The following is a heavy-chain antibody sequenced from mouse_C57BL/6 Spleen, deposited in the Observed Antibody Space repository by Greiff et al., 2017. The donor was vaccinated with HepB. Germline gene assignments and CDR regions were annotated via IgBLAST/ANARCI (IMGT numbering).Heavy chain of an antibody. J-gene: IGHJ2*01. CDR2: INPGSGGT. CDR1: GYAFTNYL. CDR3: ARRGTGY. Sequence: QVQLQQSGAELVRPGTSVKVSCKAPGYAFTNYLIEWVKQRPGQGLEWIGVINPGSGGTNYNEKFKGKATLTADKSSSTAYMQLSSLTSEDSAVYFCARRGTGYWGQGTTRTVSS. V-gene: IGHV1-54*01. D-gene: IGHD3-3*01.